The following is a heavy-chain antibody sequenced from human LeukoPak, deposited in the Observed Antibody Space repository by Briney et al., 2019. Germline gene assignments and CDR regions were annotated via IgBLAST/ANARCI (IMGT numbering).Heavy chain of an antibody. CDR1: GYTLTELS. D-gene: IGHD1-26*01. CDR2: FDPEDGET. Sequence: ASVKVSCNVSGYTLTELSMHWVRQAPGKGLEWMGGFDPEDGETIYAQKFQGRVTMTEDTSTDTAYMELSSLRSEDTAVYYCATSTFIVGATIDPWGQGTLVTVSS. CDR3: ATSTFIVGATIDP. J-gene: IGHJ5*02. V-gene: IGHV1-24*01.